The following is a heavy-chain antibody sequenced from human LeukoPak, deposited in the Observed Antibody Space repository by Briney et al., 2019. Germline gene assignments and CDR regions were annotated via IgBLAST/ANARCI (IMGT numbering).Heavy chain of an antibody. D-gene: IGHD2-15*01. CDR1: GYNFTGYY. CDR3: ARGYCSGGSCYSPTDY. CDR2: INPNSGGT. V-gene: IGHV1-2*02. Sequence: ASVKVSCKASGYNFTGYYMHWARQAPGQGLEWMGWINPNSGGTNYAQKFQGRVTMTRDTSTSTVYMELSSLRSEDTAVYYCARGYCSGGSCYSPTDYWGQGTLVTVSS. J-gene: IGHJ4*02.